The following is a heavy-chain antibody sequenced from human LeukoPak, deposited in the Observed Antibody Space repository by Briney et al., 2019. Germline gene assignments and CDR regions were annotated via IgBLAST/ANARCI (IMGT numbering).Heavy chain of an antibody. V-gene: IGHV3-23*01. Sequence: GGSLRLSCAASGFTFSSYAMSWVRQAPGKGLEWVSAISGSGGSTYYADSVKGRFTISRDNSKNTLYLQMNSLRAEDTAVYYCAKERGTMVRGYPCTNYFDYWGQGTLVTVSS. D-gene: IGHD3-10*01. CDR3: AKERGTMVRGYPCTNYFDY. CDR1: GFTFSSYA. CDR2: ISGSGGST. J-gene: IGHJ4*02.